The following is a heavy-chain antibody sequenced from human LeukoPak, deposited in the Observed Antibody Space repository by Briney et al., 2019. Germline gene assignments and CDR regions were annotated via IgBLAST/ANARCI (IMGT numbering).Heavy chain of an antibody. CDR3: ARAPLASFDH. V-gene: IGHV4-39*01. Sequence: SETLSLTCTVSGRSISGSSYYWGWIRQPPGKGLEWIGTIYYSGITYYNPSLKSRVTISVDTSKNQFSLKLSSVTAADTAVYYCARAPLASFDHWGQGTLVTVSS. J-gene: IGHJ4*02. CDR2: IYYSGIT. CDR1: GRSISGSSYY. D-gene: IGHD6-13*01.